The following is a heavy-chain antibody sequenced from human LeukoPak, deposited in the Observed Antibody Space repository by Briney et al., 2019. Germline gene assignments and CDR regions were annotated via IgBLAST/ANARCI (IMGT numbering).Heavy chain of an antibody. D-gene: IGHD3-10*01. CDR3: TSFYYYGSGSYYNVYGAFHI. CDR2: IRSKAYGGTT. V-gene: IGHV3-49*04. Sequence: GRSLRLSCTASGFTFGDYAMSWVRQAPGKGREWVGFIRSKAYGGTTEYAASVKGRFTISRDDSKSIAYLQMNSLKTEDTGVYYCTSFYYYGSGSYYNVYGAFHIWGQGTMVNVSS. J-gene: IGHJ3*02. CDR1: GFTFGDYA.